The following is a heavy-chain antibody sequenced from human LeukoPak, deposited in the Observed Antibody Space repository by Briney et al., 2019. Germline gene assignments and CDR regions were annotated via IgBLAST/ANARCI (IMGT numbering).Heavy chain of an antibody. Sequence: SVKVSCKASGGTFNNYAVSWVRQAPGQGLEWLGGIIPMFVSGKYAQKFQGRVTITTDEATTTAYMELVSMTSEDTAVYYCVRRQALRGRHRAFDPWGQGTLVTVTS. CDR3: VRRQALRGRHRAFDP. CDR2: IIPMFVSG. CDR1: GGTFNNYA. D-gene: IGHD6-25*01. J-gene: IGHJ5*02. V-gene: IGHV1-69*05.